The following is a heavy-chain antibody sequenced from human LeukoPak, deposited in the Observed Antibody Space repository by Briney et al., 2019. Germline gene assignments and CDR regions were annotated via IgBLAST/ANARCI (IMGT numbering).Heavy chain of an antibody. CDR2: ISGSGGST. Sequence: PGTSLRLSCAASAFSFSSYGMHWVRQAPGKGLEWVSAISGSGGSTYYADSVKGRFTISRDNSKNTLYLQMNSLRAEDTAVYYCAVTYLLPFDYWGQGTLVTVSS. V-gene: IGHV3-23*01. CDR3: AVTYLLPFDY. J-gene: IGHJ4*02. CDR1: AFSFSSYG. D-gene: IGHD2-2*02.